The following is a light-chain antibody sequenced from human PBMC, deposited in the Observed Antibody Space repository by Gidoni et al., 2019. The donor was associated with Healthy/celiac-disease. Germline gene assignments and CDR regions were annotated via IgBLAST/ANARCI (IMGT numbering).Light chain of an antibody. J-gene: IGKJ2*03. Sequence: DLQITQSPSSLSASVGDRVTITCRASQSISSYLKWYQQKPGKAPKLLINAASSLQSGVPSRFSGSGSGTDITLTISRLQDEDFATYYRQQNYNEGSFGQGTKVEIK. CDR1: QSISSY. CDR3: QQNYNEGS. V-gene: IGKV1-39*01. CDR2: AAS.